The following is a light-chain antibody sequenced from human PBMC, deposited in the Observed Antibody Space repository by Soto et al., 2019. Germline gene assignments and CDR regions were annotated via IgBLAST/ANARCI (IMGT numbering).Light chain of an antibody. Sequence: DIQMTQSPSSLSASVGDRVTIICRASQSVSTRLAWYQQKPGKAPKVLIYDASSWAGGVPSRFTGSGSGTEFTLTINSLQPDDFATYYCQQYNSYWTFGQGTKVEIK. V-gene: IGKV1-5*02. CDR1: QSVSTR. CDR2: DAS. CDR3: QQYNSYWT. J-gene: IGKJ1*01.